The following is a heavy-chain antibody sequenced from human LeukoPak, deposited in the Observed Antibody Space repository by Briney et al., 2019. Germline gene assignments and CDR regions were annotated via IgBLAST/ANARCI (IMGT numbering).Heavy chain of an antibody. D-gene: IGHD6-6*01. J-gene: IGHJ6*03. Sequence: GESLKISCQGSGSSFISYWIAWVRQLPGKGLEWMGTIYPSDSDTRYSPSFQGQVTISADKSISTAYLQWSSLEASDTAMYYCARHTVAARARYYYYYYMDVWGKGTTVTVSS. V-gene: IGHV5-51*01. CDR2: IYPSDSDT. CDR1: GSSFISYW. CDR3: ARHTVAARARYYYYYYMDV.